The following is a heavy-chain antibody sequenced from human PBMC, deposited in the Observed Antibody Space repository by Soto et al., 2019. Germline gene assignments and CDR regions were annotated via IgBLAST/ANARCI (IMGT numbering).Heavy chain of an antibody. J-gene: IGHJ3*02. D-gene: IGHD6-19*01. CDR2: IYHSGST. CDR1: GGSISSGGYS. CDR3: ARPGWRNAPYDAFAI. V-gene: IGHV4-30-2*01. Sequence: SETLSLTCAVSGGSISSGGYSWSWIRQPPGKGLEWIGYIYHSGSTYYNPSLKSRVTISVDRSKNQFSLKLSSVTAADTAVYYCARPGWRNAPYDAFAIWGQGTMVTVSS.